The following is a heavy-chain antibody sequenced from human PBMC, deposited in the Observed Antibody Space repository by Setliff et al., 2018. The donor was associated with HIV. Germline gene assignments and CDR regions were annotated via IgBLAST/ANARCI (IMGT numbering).Heavy chain of an antibody. J-gene: IGHJ6*03. CDR3: ARGNLYGSGTYYYYMDV. V-gene: IGHV3-66*01. Sequence: PGGSLRLSCAASGFSVSSNYMNWVRQAPGKGLEWVSVIYSGGSTYYADSVKGRFTISRDNSKNTLYLQMNSLRAEDTAVYYCARGNLYGSGTYYYYMDVWGKGTTVTVSS. CDR1: GFSVSSNY. CDR2: IYSGGST. D-gene: IGHD3-10*01.